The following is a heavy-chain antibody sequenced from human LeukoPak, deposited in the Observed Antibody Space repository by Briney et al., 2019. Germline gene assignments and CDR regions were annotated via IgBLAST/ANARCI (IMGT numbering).Heavy chain of an antibody. V-gene: IGHV4-59*08. CDR2: IYYSGST. D-gene: IGHD6-13*01. J-gene: IGHJ4*02. Sequence: PSETLSLTCTVSGGSISSYYWSWIRQPPGKGLEWIGYIYYSGSTNYNPSLKSRVTISVDTSKDQFSLKLSSVTAADTAVYYCARHAAAALDYWGQGTLVTVSS. CDR3: ARHAAAALDY. CDR1: GGSISSYY.